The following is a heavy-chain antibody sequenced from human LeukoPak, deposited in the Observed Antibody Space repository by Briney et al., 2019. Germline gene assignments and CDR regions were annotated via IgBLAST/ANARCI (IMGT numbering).Heavy chain of an antibody. CDR1: GFTFSGYW. CDR2: IKGDGSST. J-gene: IGHJ4*02. CDR3: ARDSPPSGY. Sequence: GGSLRLSCAASGFTFSGYWLHWVRQAPGKGLVWVSRIKGDGSSTSYADSVKGRFTISRDNSKNTLYLQMNSLGAEDTAVYYCARDSPPSGYWGQGTLVTVSS. V-gene: IGHV3-74*01.